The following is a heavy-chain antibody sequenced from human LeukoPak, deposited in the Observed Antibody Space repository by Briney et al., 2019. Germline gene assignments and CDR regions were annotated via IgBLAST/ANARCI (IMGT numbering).Heavy chain of an antibody. Sequence: SETLSLTCTVSGGSISSSSYYWGWIRQPPGKGLEWIGSIYYSGSTYYNPSLKSRVTISVDTSKNQFSLKLSSVTAADTAVYYCAGKYYYESSGYFYVDWWGQGTLVTVSS. CDR1: GGSISSSSYY. D-gene: IGHD3-22*01. J-gene: IGHJ4*02. V-gene: IGHV4-39*07. CDR3: AGKYYYESSGYFYVDW. CDR2: IYYSGST.